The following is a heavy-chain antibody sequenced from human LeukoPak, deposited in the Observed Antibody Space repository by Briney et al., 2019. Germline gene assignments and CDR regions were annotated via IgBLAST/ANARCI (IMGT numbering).Heavy chain of an antibody. CDR2: INPNSGGT. Sequence: ASVKVSCKASGYTFTGYYMHWVRQAPGQGLEWMGWINPNSGGTNYAQKFQGRVTMTRDTSISTAYMELSRLRSDDTAVYYCASSVVTTYYYYYGMDVWGQGTTVTVSS. CDR3: ASSVVTTYYYYYGMDV. J-gene: IGHJ6*02. D-gene: IGHD4-23*01. CDR1: GYTFTGYY. V-gene: IGHV1-2*02.